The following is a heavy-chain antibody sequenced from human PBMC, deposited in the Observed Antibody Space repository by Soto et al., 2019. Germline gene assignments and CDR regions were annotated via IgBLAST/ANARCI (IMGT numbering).Heavy chain of an antibody. CDR2: INPSGGST. CDR3: ARDLDGSGSYYTNY. V-gene: IGHV1-46*01. CDR1: GYTSTSYY. J-gene: IGHJ4*02. D-gene: IGHD3-10*01. Sequence: ASVKVSCKASGYTSTSYYMHWVRQAPGQGLEWMGIINPSGGSTSYAQKFQGRVTMTRDTSTSTAYMELRSLRSDDTAVYFCARDLDGSGSYYTNYWGQGTLVTVSS.